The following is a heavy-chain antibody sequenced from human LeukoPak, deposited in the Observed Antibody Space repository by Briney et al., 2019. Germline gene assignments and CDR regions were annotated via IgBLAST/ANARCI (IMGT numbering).Heavy chain of an antibody. J-gene: IGHJ4*02. CDR3: ARENWYSDY. CDR1: GYAFIHYR. Sequence: ASAKVSCRASGYAFIHYRLHWVRQAPGQGLEWMGWVSPDTGGTNYQQKFAGRVTKTRDTSSNTVYMELRRLRSDDTAVYYCARENWYSDYWGQGTLVTVSS. D-gene: IGHD1-1*01. CDR2: VSPDTGGT. V-gene: IGHV1-2*02.